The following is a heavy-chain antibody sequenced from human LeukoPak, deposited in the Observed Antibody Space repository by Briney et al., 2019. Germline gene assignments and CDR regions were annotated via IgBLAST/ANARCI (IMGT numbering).Heavy chain of an antibody. CDR1: GGSISSSNW. Sequence: SETLSLTCAVSGGSISSSNWWSWVRQPPGKGLEWIGEIYHSGSTNYNPSLKSRVTISVDKSKNQFSLKLSSVTAADTAVYYCANYGVVLATYGSPSPFVYWGQGTLVTVSS. CDR3: ANYGVVLATYGSPSPFVY. D-gene: IGHD3-16*01. CDR2: IYHSGST. V-gene: IGHV4-4*02. J-gene: IGHJ4*02.